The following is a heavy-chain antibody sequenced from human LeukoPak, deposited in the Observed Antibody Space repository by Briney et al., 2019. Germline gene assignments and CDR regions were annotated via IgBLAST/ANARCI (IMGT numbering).Heavy chain of an antibody. CDR2: IWYDGSNK. V-gene: IGHV3-33*01. J-gene: IGHJ6*02. CDR3: AREWIQLWMRYYYGMDV. D-gene: IGHD5-18*01. CDR1: GFTFSSYG. Sequence: PGGSLRLSCAASGFTFSSYGMHWVRQAPGKGLEWVAVIWYDGSNKYYADSAKGRFTISRDNSKNTLYLQMNSLRAEDTAVYYCAREWIQLWMRYYYGMDVWGQGTTVTVSS.